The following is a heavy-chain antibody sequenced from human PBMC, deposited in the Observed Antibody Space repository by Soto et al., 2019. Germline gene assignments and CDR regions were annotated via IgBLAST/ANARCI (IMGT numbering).Heavy chain of an antibody. V-gene: IGHV5-51*01. Sequence: GESLKISCKGSGYSFTSYWIGWVRQMPGKGLEWMGIIYPGDSDTRYSPSFQGQVTISVDRSKNQFSLKLSSVTAADTAVYYCARGIPGSYYNFVWFDPWGQGTLVTVSS. CDR2: IYPGDSDT. CDR3: ARGIPGSYYNFVWFDP. J-gene: IGHJ5*02. D-gene: IGHD3-10*01. CDR1: GYSFTSYW.